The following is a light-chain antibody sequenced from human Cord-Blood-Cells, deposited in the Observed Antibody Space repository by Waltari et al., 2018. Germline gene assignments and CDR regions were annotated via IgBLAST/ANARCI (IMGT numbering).Light chain of an antibody. CDR1: SSEVVGYNY. Sequence: QSALTQTDSLSGSPGQALPFPSTGTSSEVVGYNYVSWYQQHPGKAPKLMIYDVSNRPSGVSNRFSGSKSGNTASLTISGLQAEDEADYYCSSYTSSSTLVFGTGTKVTVL. V-gene: IGLV2-14*01. CDR3: SSYTSSSTLV. CDR2: DVS. J-gene: IGLJ1*01.